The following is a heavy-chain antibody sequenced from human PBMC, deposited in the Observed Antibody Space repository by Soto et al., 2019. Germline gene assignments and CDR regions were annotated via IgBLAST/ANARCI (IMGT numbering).Heavy chain of an antibody. V-gene: IGHV3-74*01. J-gene: IGHJ6*02. D-gene: IGHD2-2*02. CDR2: INSDGSST. CDR1: GFTFSSYW. CDR3: ARVVPAALPYYYYYYGMDV. Sequence: GGSLRLSCAASGFTFSSYWMHWVRQAPGKGLVWVSRINSDGSSTSYADPVKGRFTISRDNAKNTLYLQMNSLRAEDTAVYYCARVVPAALPYYYYYYGMDVWGQGTTVTVSS.